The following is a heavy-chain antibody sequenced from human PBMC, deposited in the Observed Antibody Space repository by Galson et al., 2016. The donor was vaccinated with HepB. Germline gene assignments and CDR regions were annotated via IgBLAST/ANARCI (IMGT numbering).Heavy chain of an antibody. V-gene: IGHV1-58*01. CDR3: AAEDAVPAAVRNYNYHCLDV. CDR2: IGVGSGHT. Sequence: SVKVSCKASGFMFRSSAVQWVRQDRGQRLEWIGWIGVGSGHTNYAQKFQQRVTITRDMYTSTVYMEVTSLTIEDTAVYYFAAEDAVPAAVRNYNYHCLDVWGQGTTVTVSS. D-gene: IGHD2-2*01. J-gene: IGHJ6*02. CDR1: GFMFRSSA.